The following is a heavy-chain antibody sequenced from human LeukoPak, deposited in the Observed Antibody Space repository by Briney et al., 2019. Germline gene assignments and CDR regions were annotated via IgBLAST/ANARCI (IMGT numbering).Heavy chain of an antibody. Sequence: GGSLRLSCAAPGFTFSSYSMNWVRQAPGKGLEWVSSISSSSSYINYADSVKGRFTISRDNAKNSLYLQMNSLRAEDTAVYYCARRVVAGHYYFDYWGQGTLVTVSS. J-gene: IGHJ4*02. CDR3: ARRVVAGHYYFDY. D-gene: IGHD6-19*01. CDR1: GFTFSSYS. V-gene: IGHV3-21*01. CDR2: ISSSSSYI.